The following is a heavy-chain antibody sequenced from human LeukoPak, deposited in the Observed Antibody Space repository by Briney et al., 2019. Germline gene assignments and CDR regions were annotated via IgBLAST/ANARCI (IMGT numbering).Heavy chain of an antibody. CDR3: AELGITMIGGV. V-gene: IGHV3-20*04. J-gene: IGHJ6*04. CDR1: GFAFDDYG. CDR2: INWSGTTS. D-gene: IGHD3-10*02. Sequence: GGSLRLSCVASGFAFDDYGMNWVRQAPGKGLEWVSGINWSGTTSASADSVRGRFTISRDNAKNSLYLQMNSLRAEDTAVYYCAELGITMIGGVWGKGTTVTISS.